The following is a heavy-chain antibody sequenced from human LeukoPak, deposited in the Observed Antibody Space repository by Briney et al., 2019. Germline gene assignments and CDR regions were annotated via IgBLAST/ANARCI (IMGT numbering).Heavy chain of an antibody. CDR2: IYSGGST. CDR3: ATYQTDRTFDY. CDR1: GFTVSSNY. Sequence: GGSLRLSCAASGFTVSSNYMSWVRQAPGKGLEWVSVIYSGGSTFYADSVKGRFTISRDNSKNTLYLQMNSLRAEDTAVYYCATYQTDRTFDYWGQGTLVTVSS. V-gene: IGHV3-66*01. D-gene: IGHD3-22*01. J-gene: IGHJ4*02.